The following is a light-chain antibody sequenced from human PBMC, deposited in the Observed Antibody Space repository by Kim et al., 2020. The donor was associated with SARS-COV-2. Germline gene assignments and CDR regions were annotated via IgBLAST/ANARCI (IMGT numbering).Light chain of an antibody. CDR2: DAS. CDR3: QQRSNWPPRLT. J-gene: IGKJ4*01. CDR1: QSVSDF. V-gene: IGKV3-11*01. Sequence: EIVLTQSPATLSLSPGERATLSCRASQSVSDFLAWYQQKPGQAPRLLIYDASNRATGIPARFSGSGSGTDFNLTISSLEPEDFAVYYCQQRSNWPPRLTFGGGTKLEI.